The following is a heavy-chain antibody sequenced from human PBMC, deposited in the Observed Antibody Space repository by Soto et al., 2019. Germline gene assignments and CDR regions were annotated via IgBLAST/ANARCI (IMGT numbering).Heavy chain of an antibody. CDR2: IYYSGNT. CDR1: GGSIRSGGYY. V-gene: IGHV4-31*03. CDR3: ARDRLMATAGTARHYFGLDV. D-gene: IGHD5-18*01. Sequence: LSLTCTVSGGSIRSGGYYWSWVRQNPRRGLEWIGNIYYSGNTYYNPSLKSRLTTSVDTSKNQFSLNLSSVTAADTAVYYCARDRLMATAGTARHYFGLDVWGQGTTVTV. J-gene: IGHJ6*02.